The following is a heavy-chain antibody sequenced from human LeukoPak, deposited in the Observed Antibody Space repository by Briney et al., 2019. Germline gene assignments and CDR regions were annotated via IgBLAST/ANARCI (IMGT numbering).Heavy chain of an antibody. CDR1: GYTFTSYG. V-gene: IGHV1-18*01. D-gene: IGHD1-26*01. Sequence: ASVKVSCKASGYTFTSYGISWVRQAPGQGLEWMGWVSGYNGNTYYAQKFQGRVTMTTDTSTSTAYMELRSLRSDDTAVYYCARDPQQLVGATGGGFNFWGQGTLVTVSS. CDR2: VSGYNGNT. J-gene: IGHJ4*02. CDR3: ARDPQQLVGATGGGFNF.